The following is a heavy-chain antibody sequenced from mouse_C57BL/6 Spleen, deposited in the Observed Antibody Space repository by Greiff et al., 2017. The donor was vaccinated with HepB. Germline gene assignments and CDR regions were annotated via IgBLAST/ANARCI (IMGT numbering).Heavy chain of an antibody. CDR3: ARPLDYGYFDY. J-gene: IGHJ2*01. D-gene: IGHD1-1*01. CDR2: INPDSSTI. V-gene: IGHV4-1*01. CDR1: GIDFSRYW. Sequence: EASGIDFSRYWMSWVRRAPGKGLEWIGEINPDSSTINYAPSLKDKFIISRDNAKNTLYLQMSKVRSEDTALYYCARPLDYGYFDYWGQGTTLTVSS.